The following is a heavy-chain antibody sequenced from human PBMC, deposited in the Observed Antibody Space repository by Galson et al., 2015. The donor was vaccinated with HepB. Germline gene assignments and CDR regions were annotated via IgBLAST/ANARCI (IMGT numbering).Heavy chain of an antibody. CDR3: ARDGRDGAGAFDY. CDR1: GFIFSDYA. Sequence: SLRLSCAASGFIFSDYAMHWVRQAPGKGLEWVAVISNDGRNNNHADSVKGRFIISREKSKNTSYLQMNSLRTEDTAVYFCARDGRDGAGAFDYWGQGILVTVSS. J-gene: IGHJ4*02. CDR2: ISNDGRNN. D-gene: IGHD4/OR15-4a*01. V-gene: IGHV3-30*04.